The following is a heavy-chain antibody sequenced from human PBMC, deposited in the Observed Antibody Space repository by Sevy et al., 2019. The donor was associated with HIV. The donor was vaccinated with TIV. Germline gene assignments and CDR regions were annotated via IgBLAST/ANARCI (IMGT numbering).Heavy chain of an antibody. CDR2: ISYDGINK. J-gene: IGHJ1*01. D-gene: IGHD1-1*01. CDR3: ALERLSSDVAEYFQD. V-gene: IGHV3-30*03. Sequence: GGSLRLSCIGSGFSFSYYGIHWVRQAPGKGLEWVATISYDGINKHYADSVKGRFTISRDNFKNSLSLQMNSLRAEDTAVYFCALERLSSDVAEYFQDWGQGTLVTVSS. CDR1: GFSFSYYG.